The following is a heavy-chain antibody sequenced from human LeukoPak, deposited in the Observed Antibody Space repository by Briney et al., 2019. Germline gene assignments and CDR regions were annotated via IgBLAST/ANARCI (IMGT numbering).Heavy chain of an antibody. Sequence: GESLKISCKGSGYSFXSYWXGWVRQMXXXXXXWMGIIYPGDSDTRYSPSFQGQVTISADKSISTAYLQWSSLKASDTAMYYCARGGTRYDYWGQGTLVTVSS. D-gene: IGHD1-7*01. CDR3: ARGGTRYDY. V-gene: IGHV5-51*01. CDR1: GYSFXSYW. CDR2: IYPGDSDT. J-gene: IGHJ4*02.